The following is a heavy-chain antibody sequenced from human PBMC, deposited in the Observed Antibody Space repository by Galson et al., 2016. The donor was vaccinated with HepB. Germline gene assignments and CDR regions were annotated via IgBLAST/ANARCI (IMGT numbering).Heavy chain of an antibody. D-gene: IGHD4-23*01. CDR3: AREGYGGFDC. J-gene: IGHJ4*02. CDR2: ISGRAGRT. V-gene: IGHV3-23*01. CDR1: GLTLSSSA. Sequence: SLRLSCAVSGLTLSSSAVSWVRQAPGKGLEWVSTISGRAGRTFIADSVKGRFTISRDNAKNSLYLQMNSLRAKDTAVYYCAREGYGGFDCWGQGDLVTVSS.